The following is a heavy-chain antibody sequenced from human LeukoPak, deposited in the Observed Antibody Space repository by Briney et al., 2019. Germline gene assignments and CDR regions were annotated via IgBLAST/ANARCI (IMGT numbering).Heavy chain of an antibody. D-gene: IGHD6-19*01. CDR3: ARDPGGSSGWYSIDY. Sequence: SETLSLTCAVSGGSISSSNWWSWVRQPPGKGLEWIGEIYHSGSTNYNPFLKSRVTISVDKSKNQFSLKLSSVTAADTAVYYCARDPGGSSGWYSIDYWGQGTLVTVSS. J-gene: IGHJ4*02. V-gene: IGHV4-4*02. CDR1: GGSISSSNW. CDR2: IYHSGST.